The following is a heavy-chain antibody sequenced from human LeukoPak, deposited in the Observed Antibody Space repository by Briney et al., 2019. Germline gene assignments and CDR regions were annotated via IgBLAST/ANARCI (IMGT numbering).Heavy chain of an antibody. Sequence: GGSLRLSCAASGFTFSSYAMSRVRQAPGKGLEWVSAISGSGGSTYYADSVKGRFTISRDNSKNTLYLQMNSLRAEDTAIYYCAKVANGDPHFDYWGQGTLVTVSS. D-gene: IGHD4-17*01. CDR2: ISGSGGST. V-gene: IGHV3-23*01. CDR1: GFTFSSYA. J-gene: IGHJ4*02. CDR3: AKVANGDPHFDY.